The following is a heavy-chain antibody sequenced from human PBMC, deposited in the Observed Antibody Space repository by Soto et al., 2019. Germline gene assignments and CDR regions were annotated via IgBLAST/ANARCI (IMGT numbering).Heavy chain of an antibody. CDR2: INSNGVST. CDR3: VKGGTYSSSSNFDY. V-gene: IGHV3-64D*08. Sequence: GGSLRLSCSASGFSFSTYAMHWVRQAPGKGLEYVSAINSNGVSTYYADSVKGRFTISRDNSKNTLYLQMSSLRAEDTALYYCVKGGTYSSSSNFDYWGQGTLVTVSS. D-gene: IGHD6-6*01. J-gene: IGHJ4*02. CDR1: GFSFSTYA.